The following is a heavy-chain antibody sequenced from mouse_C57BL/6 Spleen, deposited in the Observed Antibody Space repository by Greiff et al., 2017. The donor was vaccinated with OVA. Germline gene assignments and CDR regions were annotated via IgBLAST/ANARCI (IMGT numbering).Heavy chain of an antibody. J-gene: IGHJ4*01. CDR2: IWSGGST. V-gene: IGHV2-2*01. D-gene: IGHD2-5*01. Sequence: VQLVESGPGLVQPSQSLSITCTVSGFSLTSYGVHWVRQSPGKGLEWLGVIWSGGSTDYNAAFISRLSISKDNSKSQVFFKMNSLQADDTAIYYCARTIVTTYYAMDYWGQGTSVTVSS. CDR1: GFSLTSYG. CDR3: ARTIVTTYYAMDY.